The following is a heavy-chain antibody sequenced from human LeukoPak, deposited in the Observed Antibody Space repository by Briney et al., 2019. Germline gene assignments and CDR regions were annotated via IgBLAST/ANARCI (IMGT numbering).Heavy chain of an antibody. Sequence: KSGGSLRLSCTASGFTFGDYGMSWFRQAPGKGLEWVGFTRSKAHGGEIEYAASVRGRFTISRDDSKSIAYLQMNSLKTEDTAVYYCSRSINGYDFMVGFWGQGTLVTVSS. CDR2: TRSKAHGGEI. CDR1: GFTFGDYG. J-gene: IGHJ4*02. CDR3: SRSINGYDFMVGF. V-gene: IGHV3-49*05. D-gene: IGHD5-12*01.